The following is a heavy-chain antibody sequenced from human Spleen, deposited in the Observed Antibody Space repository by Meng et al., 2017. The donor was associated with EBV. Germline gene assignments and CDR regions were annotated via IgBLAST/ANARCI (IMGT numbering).Heavy chain of an antibody. V-gene: IGHV4-4*02. D-gene: IGHD3-16*01. CDR2: IYHSGST. CDR3: AQRERWGLDP. Sequence: QVKLQGSGPGLVKPSGTLSLTCAVSGGSISSRNWWNWVRQAPGKGLEWIGEIYHSGSTSYNPSLESRVTISIDKSKNQVSLKLTSVTAADTAVYYCAQRERWGLDPWGQGTLVTVSS. CDR1: GGSISSRNW. J-gene: IGHJ5*02.